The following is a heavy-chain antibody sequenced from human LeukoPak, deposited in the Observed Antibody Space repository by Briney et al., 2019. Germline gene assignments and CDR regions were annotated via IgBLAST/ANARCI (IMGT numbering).Heavy chain of an antibody. V-gene: IGHV1-3*01. CDR2: INAGNGNT. CDR1: GYTFTSYA. D-gene: IGHD6-13*01. CDR3: ARDRSSSWTPDGMDV. J-gene: IGHJ6*02. Sequence: ASVKVSCMASGYTFTSYAMHWVRQAPGQRLEWMGWINAGNGNTKYSQKFQGRVTITRDTSASTAYMELSSLRSEDTAVYYCARDRSSSWTPDGMDVWGQGTTVTVSS.